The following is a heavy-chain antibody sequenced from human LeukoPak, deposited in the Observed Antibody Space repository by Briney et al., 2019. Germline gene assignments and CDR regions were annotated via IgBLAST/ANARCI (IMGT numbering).Heavy chain of an antibody. Sequence: ASVKVSCKASGYTFTSYYMHWVRQAPGQGLEWMGIINPSGGSTSYAQKFQGRVTMTRDTSTSTVYMELGSLRSEDTAVYYCARDVGPEVVVVPGYYFDYWGQGTLVTVSS. CDR1: GYTFTSYY. D-gene: IGHD2-2*01. J-gene: IGHJ4*02. V-gene: IGHV1-46*01. CDR2: INPSGGST. CDR3: ARDVGPEVVVVPGYYFDY.